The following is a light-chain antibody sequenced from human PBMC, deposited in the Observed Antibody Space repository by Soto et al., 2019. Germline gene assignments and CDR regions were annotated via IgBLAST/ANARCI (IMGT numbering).Light chain of an antibody. CDR1: NSNIGAGYD. Sequence: SVLPQPPSVSGAPGQRVTISCTGYNSNIGAGYDVHWYQQLPGTAPKLLIYGNSNRPSGVPDRFSASKSGTSASLAITGLQAEDEADYYCQSYDSSLSGWVFGGGTQLTV. CDR2: GNS. V-gene: IGLV1-40*01. J-gene: IGLJ3*02. CDR3: QSYDSSLSGWV.